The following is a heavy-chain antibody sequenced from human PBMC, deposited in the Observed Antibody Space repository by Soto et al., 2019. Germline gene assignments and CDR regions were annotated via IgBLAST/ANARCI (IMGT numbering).Heavy chain of an antibody. D-gene: IGHD5-12*01. CDR2: ISYDGSNK. Sequence: LRLSCAASGFTFSSYAMHWVRRAPGKGLEWVAVISYDGSNKYYADSVKGRFTISRDNSKNTLYLQMNSLRAEDTAVYYCASLSGRLATKNWGQGTLVTVSS. CDR3: ASLSGRLATKN. V-gene: IGHV3-30-3*01. J-gene: IGHJ4*02. CDR1: GFTFSSYA.